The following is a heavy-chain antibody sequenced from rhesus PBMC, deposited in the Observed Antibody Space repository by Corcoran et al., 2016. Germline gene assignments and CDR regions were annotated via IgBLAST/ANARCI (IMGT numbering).Heavy chain of an antibody. CDR1: GGSISSNY. J-gene: IGHJ4*01. V-gene: IGHV4-173*01. Sequence: QLQLQESGPGLVKPSETLSLTCAVSGGSISSNYWSWIRQPPGKGLEWIGRISDSGGRTDYNPSLESRVTISADTSKNPFSLKLSSVTAADTAVYYCSREGSGWSPHFDYWGQGVLVTVSS. CDR3: SREGSGWSPHFDY. D-gene: IGHD6S26*01. CDR2: ISDSGGRT.